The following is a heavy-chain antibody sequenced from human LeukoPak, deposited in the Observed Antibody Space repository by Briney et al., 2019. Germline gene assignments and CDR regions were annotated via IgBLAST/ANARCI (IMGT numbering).Heavy chain of an antibody. Sequence: SQTLSLTCAISGDSIFTNNVAWNWIRQSPSRGLEWLGRTYYRSKWYYDYAVSVKSRVTINPDTSKNHFSLQLNSVAPEDTAVYFCAREDRLSFDIWGQGTMVTVSS. CDR3: AREDRLSFDI. J-gene: IGHJ3*02. D-gene: IGHD5-12*01. V-gene: IGHV6-1*01. CDR1: GDSIFTNNVA. CDR2: TYYRSKWYY.